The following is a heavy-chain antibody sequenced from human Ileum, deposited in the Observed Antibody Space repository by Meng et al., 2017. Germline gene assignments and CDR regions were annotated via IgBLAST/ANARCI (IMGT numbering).Heavy chain of an antibody. V-gene: IGHV3-30*03. D-gene: IGHD3-22*01. CDR2: MSFDGSKI. J-gene: IGHJ4*02. CDR3: AFGVCGSNCYYLES. Sequence: QVQLVESGGGVVQPGGSLSLYCAASGFTFSSYGMHWVRQAPGKGLEWVALMSFDGSKIFYGDSVKGRFTISRDNSKNTLYLQMNSLRAEDTAVYYCAFGVCGSNCYYLESWGQGTLVTVSS. CDR1: GFTFSSYG.